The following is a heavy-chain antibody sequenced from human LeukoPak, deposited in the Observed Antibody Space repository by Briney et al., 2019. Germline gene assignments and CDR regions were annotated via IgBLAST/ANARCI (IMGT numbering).Heavy chain of an antibody. CDR1: GYTFTSYY. CDR3: ARGYCSSTSCYQGSDLFDP. CDR2: INPSGGST. Sequence: ASVKVSCKASGYTFTSYYMHWVRQAPGQGLEWMGIINPSGGSTSYAQKFQGRVTMTRDMSTSTVYMELSSLRSEDTAVYYCARGYCSSTSCYQGSDLFDPWGQGTLVTVSS. J-gene: IGHJ5*02. V-gene: IGHV1-46*01. D-gene: IGHD2-2*01.